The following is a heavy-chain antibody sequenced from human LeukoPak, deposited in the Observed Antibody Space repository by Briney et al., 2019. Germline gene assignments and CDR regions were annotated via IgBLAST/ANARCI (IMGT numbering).Heavy chain of an antibody. V-gene: IGHV1-69*01. D-gene: IGHD3-10*01. CDR3: TNEAGIREILFANY. Sequence: GASVKVSCKSSGGTFSSYSINWVRQAPGQGLEWMGGIIPMFGIPNYAQKFQGRVTITADEDTTTAYMELSSLRSEDTAVYFCTNEAGIREILFANYWGQGTLITVSS. J-gene: IGHJ4*02. CDR2: IIPMFGIP. CDR1: GGTFSSYS.